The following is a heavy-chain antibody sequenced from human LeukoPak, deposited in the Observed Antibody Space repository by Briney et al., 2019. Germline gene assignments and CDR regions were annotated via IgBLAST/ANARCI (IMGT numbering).Heavy chain of an antibody. Sequence: GGSLRLSCAASGFTFSSYSMNWVRQAPGKGLEWVSEIYSDGSTYYAASVKGRFSISRDSSKNTVYLQMNSLRAEDTAVYYCARDRRSSGWYNPDAFDIWGQGTMVTVSS. CDR2: IYSDGST. CDR3: ARDRRSSGWYNPDAFDI. V-gene: IGHV3-66*01. J-gene: IGHJ3*02. D-gene: IGHD6-19*01. CDR1: GFTFSSYS.